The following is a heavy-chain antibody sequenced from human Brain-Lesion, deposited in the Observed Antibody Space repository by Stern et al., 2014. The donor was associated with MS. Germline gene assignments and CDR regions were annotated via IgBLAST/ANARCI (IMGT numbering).Heavy chain of an antibody. J-gene: IGHJ5*02. V-gene: IGHV4-31*03. CDR2: IHYSGST. CDR3: ARVGVYVQTGWFDP. CDR1: GGSISSGGYY. Sequence: VQLVESGPGLVKPSQTLSLTRTVSGGSISSGGYYWSWIRQHPGKGLEWIGYIHYSGSTYYNSALKSRVTISRDTSKNQFSLNLNSVTAADTAVYYCARVGVYVQTGWFDPWGQGALVTVSS. D-gene: IGHD2-8*01.